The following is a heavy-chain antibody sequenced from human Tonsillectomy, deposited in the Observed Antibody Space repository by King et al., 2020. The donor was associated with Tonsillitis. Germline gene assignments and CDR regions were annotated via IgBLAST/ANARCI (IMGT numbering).Heavy chain of an antibody. CDR2: IRSQAYGGTT. CDR3: TKVAKTFDDIYSYYYGVDV. V-gene: IGHV3-49*05. CDR1: GFTFGDYA. D-gene: IGHD3-22*01. J-gene: IGHJ6*02. Sequence: VQLVESGGGLVKPGRSLRLSCTASGFTFGDYAMSWFRQAPGKGLEWVGFIRSQAYGGTTEYAASVKGRFTISRDDSKSIAYLQMSSLKTEDTAVYYCTKVAKTFDDIYSYYYGVDVWGHGTTVTVSS.